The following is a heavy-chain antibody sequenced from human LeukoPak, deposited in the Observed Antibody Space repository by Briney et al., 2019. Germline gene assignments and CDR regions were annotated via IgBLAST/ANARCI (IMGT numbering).Heavy chain of an antibody. CDR3: ARGPLQWLRLADFDY. D-gene: IGHD5-12*01. CDR2: ISAYNGNT. V-gene: IGHV1-18*01. Sequence: GASVTVSCKASGYTFTSYGISWVRQAPGQGLEWMGWISAYNGNTNYAQKLQGRVTMTTDTSTSTAYMELRSLRSDDTAVYYCARGPLQWLRLADFDYWGQGTLVTVSS. CDR1: GYTFTSYG. J-gene: IGHJ4*02.